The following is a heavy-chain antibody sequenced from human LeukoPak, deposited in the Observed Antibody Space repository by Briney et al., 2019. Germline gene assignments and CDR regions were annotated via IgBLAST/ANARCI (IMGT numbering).Heavy chain of an antibody. CDR1: GYILSSYN. CDR2: ISAYNGNT. CDR3: ARGLQENLAWLQAFSAFDI. D-gene: IGHD5-12*01. V-gene: IGHV1-18*04. Sequence: GASVKVSCTSSGYILSSYNMHWVRQAPGQGLEWMGWISAYNGNTNYAQKLQGRVTMTTDTSTTTAYMELRSLRSDDTAVYYCARGLQENLAWLQAFSAFDIWGQGTMVTVSS. J-gene: IGHJ3*02.